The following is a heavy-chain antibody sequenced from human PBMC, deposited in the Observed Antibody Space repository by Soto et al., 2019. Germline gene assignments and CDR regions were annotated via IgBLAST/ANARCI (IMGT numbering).Heavy chain of an antibody. Sequence: HLVQSGAEMKKPGASVKLSCKASGYTFTTYSIHWLRQAPGQRPEWLGWINPANGNTKYSQTIQGRITITSDNSATTVYMEVTALRSEETAVYYCARDGDLTETAHPVGWFDPWGQGTLVTVSA. V-gene: IGHV1-3*01. CDR1: GYTFTTYS. CDR3: ARDGDLTETAHPVGWFDP. J-gene: IGHJ5*02. CDR2: INPANGNT. D-gene: IGHD4-17*01.